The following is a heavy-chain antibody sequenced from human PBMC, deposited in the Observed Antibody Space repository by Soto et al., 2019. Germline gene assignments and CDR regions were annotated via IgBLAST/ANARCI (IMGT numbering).Heavy chain of an antibody. V-gene: IGHV1-3*01. Sequence: GASVKVSCKASGYTFTSYAMHWVRQAPGQRLEWMGWINAGNGNTKYSQKFQGRVTITRDTSASTAYMELSSLRSEDTALYYCARGAVDIVATAPDDYWGQGTLVTVSS. CDR1: GYTFTSYA. CDR2: INAGNGNT. D-gene: IGHD5-12*01. J-gene: IGHJ4*02. CDR3: ARGAVDIVATAPDDY.